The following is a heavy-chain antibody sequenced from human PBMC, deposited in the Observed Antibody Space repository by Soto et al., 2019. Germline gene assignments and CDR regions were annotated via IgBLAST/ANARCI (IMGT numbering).Heavy chain of an antibody. Sequence: QVQLVQSGAEVKKPGPSVKVSCKASGGTFSSYAISWVRQSPGQGLEWMGGIIPIFGTANYAQKFKGRVTITADESTSTAYIELSSLRSEDTAVYYCARALLGDSRVGGRYYGMDVWGHGTTVTVSS. CDR2: IIPIFGTA. J-gene: IGHJ6*02. D-gene: IGHD3-10*01. CDR1: GGTFSSYA. CDR3: ARALLGDSRVGGRYYGMDV. V-gene: IGHV1-69*01.